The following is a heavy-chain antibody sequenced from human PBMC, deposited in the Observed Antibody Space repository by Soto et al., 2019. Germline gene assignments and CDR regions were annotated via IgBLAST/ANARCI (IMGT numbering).Heavy chain of an antibody. CDR3: AGDRWMKDPAMDYGVYYGMDM. CDR2: TIPRFRAA. Sequence: QEQLVQSGAEVKKPGSSVKVTCKASGGTLSVYAITWVRHAPGEGLAWMGLTIPRFRAANYGQKFLDRVTITPDESTRTAYMELRSLTSEDTAGYYCAGDRWMKDPAMDYGVYYGMDMWGSGTTVNVSS. CDR1: GGTLSVYA. V-gene: IGHV1-69*01. D-gene: IGHD3-16*01. J-gene: IGHJ6*04.